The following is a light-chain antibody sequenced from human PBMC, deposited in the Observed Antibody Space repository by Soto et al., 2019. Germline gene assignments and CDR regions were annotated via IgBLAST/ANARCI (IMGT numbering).Light chain of an antibody. V-gene: IGKV3-15*01. Sequence: EIVMTQSPATLSVSPGERATLSCRASQSVSTNLAWYQQKPGQAPRLLIYGATTRATAFPARFSGSGSGTEFTLTISSLQSEDFAVYYGQQYNGWPQDFGQGTKLEI. J-gene: IGKJ2*01. CDR1: QSVSTN. CDR2: GAT. CDR3: QQYNGWPQD.